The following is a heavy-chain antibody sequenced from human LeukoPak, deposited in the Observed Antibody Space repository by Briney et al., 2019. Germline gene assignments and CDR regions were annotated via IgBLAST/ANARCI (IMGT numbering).Heavy chain of an antibody. CDR3: ARALLSSGKTDY. D-gene: IGHD6-19*01. CDR2: IYYSGST. J-gene: IGHJ4*02. CDR1: GGSISSYY. Sequence: SETLSPTCTVSGGSISSYYWSWIRQPPGKGLEWIGYIYYSGSTNYNPSLKSRVTISVDTSKNQFSLKLSSVTAADTAVYYCARALLSSGKTDYWGQGTLVTVSS. V-gene: IGHV4-59*12.